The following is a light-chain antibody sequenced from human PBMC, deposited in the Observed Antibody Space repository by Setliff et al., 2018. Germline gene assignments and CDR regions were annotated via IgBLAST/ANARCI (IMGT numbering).Light chain of an antibody. CDR2: DVT. J-gene: IGLJ1*01. Sequence: QSALAQPPSASGSPGQSVTISCTGTSNDVWGHNYVSWYQQHPGKAPQLIIYDVTKRPSGVPDRFSGSKSGNTASLTVSGLQAEDEADYYYSSYADSNIVLFGTGTKVTVL. V-gene: IGLV2-8*01. CDR3: SSYADSNIVL. CDR1: SNDVWGHNY.